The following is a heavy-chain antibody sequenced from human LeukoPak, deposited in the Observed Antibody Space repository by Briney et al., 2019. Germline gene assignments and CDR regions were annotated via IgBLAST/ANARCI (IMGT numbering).Heavy chain of an antibody. V-gene: IGHV3-11*06. Sequence: PGGSLRLSCAASGFTFSDYYMSWIRQAPGKGLEWVSSISSSSSYIYYADSVKGRFTISRDNAKNSLYLQMNSLRAEDTAVYYCARERPTIPHFDYWGQGTLVTVSS. CDR1: GFTFSDYY. J-gene: IGHJ4*02. CDR3: ARERPTIPHFDY. D-gene: IGHD5-24*01. CDR2: ISSSSSYI.